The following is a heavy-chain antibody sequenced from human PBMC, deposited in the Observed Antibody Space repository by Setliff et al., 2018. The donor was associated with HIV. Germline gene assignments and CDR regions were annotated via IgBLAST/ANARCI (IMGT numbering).Heavy chain of an antibody. J-gene: IGHJ4*02. D-gene: IGHD6-19*01. CDR3: ARALAGGSGWNYFDL. CDR1: DQLISSGNY. Sequence: PSETLSLTCAIPDQLISSGNYWSWIRQPAGKGLEWIGHVYTTGSASYNPSLESRVTILEALSKNQFSLNLDSVTAADTAVYFCARALAGGSGWNYFDLWGPGTLVTVSS. CDR2: VYTTGSA. V-gene: IGHV4-61*09.